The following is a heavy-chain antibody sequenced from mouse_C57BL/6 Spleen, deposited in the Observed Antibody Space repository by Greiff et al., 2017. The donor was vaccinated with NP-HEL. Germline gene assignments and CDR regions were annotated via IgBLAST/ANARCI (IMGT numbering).Heavy chain of an antibody. V-gene: IGHV2-6*01. CDR2: IWGVGST. Sequence: QVQLQQSGPGLVAPSQSLSITCTVSGFSLTSYGVDWVRQSPGKGLEWLGVIWGVGSTNYNSALKSRLSISKDNSKSQVFLKMNSLQTDDTAMYYCASGPFNAMDYWGQGTSVTVSS. CDR3: ASGPFNAMDY. CDR1: GFSLTSYG. J-gene: IGHJ4*01.